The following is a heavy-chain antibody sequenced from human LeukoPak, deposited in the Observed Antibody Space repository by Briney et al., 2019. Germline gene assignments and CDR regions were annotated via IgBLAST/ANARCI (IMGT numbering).Heavy chain of an antibody. D-gene: IGHD3-22*01. CDR3: ARSAPYKYYYDSGGYTI. CDR1: GYTFTSYG. J-gene: IGHJ4*02. Sequence: GASVKVSCKASGYTFTSYGISWVRQAPGQGLEWMGWISAYNGNTNYAQKLQGRVTMTTDTSTSTAYMELRSLRSDDTAVYYCARSAPYKYYYDSGGYTIWGQGTLVTVSS. V-gene: IGHV1-18*01. CDR2: ISAYNGNT.